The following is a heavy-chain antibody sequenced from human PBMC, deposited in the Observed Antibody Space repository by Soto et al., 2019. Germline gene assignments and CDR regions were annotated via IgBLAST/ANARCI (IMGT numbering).Heavy chain of an antibody. V-gene: IGHV1-69*12. CDR3: ARVVAVPGIYNYHGLDV. CDR2: IIPIFGTT. Sequence: QVQLVQSGAEVKKPGSSVKVSCKASGGTFSNYAISWVRQAPGQGLEWMGGIIPIFGTTYYAQNFQGRVTILADESTTTAYLQMSSLRSEDTAMYYCARVVAVPGIYNYHGLDVWGQGTAVSVSS. CDR1: GGTFSNYA. J-gene: IGHJ6*02. D-gene: IGHD6-19*01.